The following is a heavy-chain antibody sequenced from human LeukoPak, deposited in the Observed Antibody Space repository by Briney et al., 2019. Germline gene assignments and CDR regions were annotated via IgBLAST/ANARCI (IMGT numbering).Heavy chain of an antibody. D-gene: IGHD2-15*01. V-gene: IGHV3-23*01. Sequence: PGGSLRLSCAVSGLTFSSSWMDWVRQAPGKGLEWVSAISNNGGYTYYADPVQGRFTISRDNSKSTLCLQMNSLRAEDTAVYYCAKQLGYCSDGSCYFPYWGQGTLVTVSS. J-gene: IGHJ4*02. CDR1: GLTFSSSW. CDR2: ISNNGGYT. CDR3: AKQLGYCSDGSCYFPY.